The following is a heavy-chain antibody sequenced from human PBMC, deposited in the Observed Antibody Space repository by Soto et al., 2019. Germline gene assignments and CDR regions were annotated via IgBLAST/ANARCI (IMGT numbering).Heavy chain of an antibody. Sequence: EVQLVESGGGLVQPGGSLRLSCAASGFTFRSYWMSWVRQAPGKGLEWVANINQDGSEKYYVDSVKGRFTISRDNAKNSLYLQVNSLRAEDTAVYYCARDGVEAGLYLDNWGQGTLVTVYS. CDR3: ARDGVEAGLYLDN. V-gene: IGHV3-7*01. CDR1: GFTFRSYW. CDR2: INQDGSEK. J-gene: IGHJ4*02. D-gene: IGHD6-19*01.